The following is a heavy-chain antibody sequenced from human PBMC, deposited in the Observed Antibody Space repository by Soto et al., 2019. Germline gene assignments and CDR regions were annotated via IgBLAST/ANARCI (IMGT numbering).Heavy chain of an antibody. CDR3: EKARYVVLYYFDY. Sequence: GGSLRRSCAASGFTFSSYGMHWVRQAPGKGLEWVAVISYDGSNKYYADSVKGRFTISRDNSKNTLYLQMNRLRAEDTAVYYCEKARYVVLYYFDYLGQGTLVTVSS. CDR2: ISYDGSNK. CDR1: GFTFSSYG. J-gene: IGHJ4*02. D-gene: IGHD3-16*01. V-gene: IGHV3-30*18.